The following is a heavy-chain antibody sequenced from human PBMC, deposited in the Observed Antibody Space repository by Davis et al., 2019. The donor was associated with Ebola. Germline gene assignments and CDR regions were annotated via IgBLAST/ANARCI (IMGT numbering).Heavy chain of an antibody. D-gene: IGHD2-2*01. CDR1: GGSISSSSYY. J-gene: IGHJ4*02. V-gene: IGHV4-39*01. CDR2: IYYSGST. Sequence: SETLSLTCTVSGGSISSSSYYWGWIRQPPGKGLEWIGSIYYSGSTYYNPSLKSRVTISVDTSKNQFSLKLSSVTAADTAVYYCGGIVVVPAAMFLHDYWGQGTLVTVSS. CDR3: GGIVVVPAAMFLHDY.